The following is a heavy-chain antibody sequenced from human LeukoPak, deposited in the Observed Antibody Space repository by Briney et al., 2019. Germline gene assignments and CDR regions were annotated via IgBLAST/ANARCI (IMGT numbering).Heavy chain of an antibody. Sequence: ASVKVSCKVSGYSLLEVAMHWVRQARGKGLEWVGSFDPEDGEDGETHYAQKLQGRVTMTEDASTDTAYMELNSLRSEDTAVYYCAMTDRYAGRPFDYWGQGTLVTVSS. CDR1: GYSLLEVA. D-gene: IGHD5-12*01. CDR3: AMTDRYAGRPFDY. CDR2: FDPEDGEDGET. J-gene: IGHJ4*02. V-gene: IGHV1-24*01.